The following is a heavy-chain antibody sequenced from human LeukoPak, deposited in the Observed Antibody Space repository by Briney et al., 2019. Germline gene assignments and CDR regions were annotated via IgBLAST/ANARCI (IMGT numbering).Heavy chain of an antibody. Sequence: ASVKVSCKASGFTFTSSAMQWVRQARGQRLEWIGWVVVGSGNTNYAQKFQERVTITRDMSTSTAYMELSSLRSEDTAVYYCAADRGSSGFDYWGQGTLVTVSS. D-gene: IGHD1-26*01. J-gene: IGHJ4*02. CDR3: AADRGSSGFDY. V-gene: IGHV1-58*02. CDR1: GFTFTSSA. CDR2: VVVGSGNT.